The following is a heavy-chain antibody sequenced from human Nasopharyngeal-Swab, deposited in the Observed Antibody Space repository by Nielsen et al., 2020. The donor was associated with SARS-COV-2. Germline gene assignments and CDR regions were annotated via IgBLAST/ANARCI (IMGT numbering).Heavy chain of an antibody. CDR1: GFTVSSSY. J-gene: IGHJ4*02. V-gene: IGHV3-53*01. D-gene: IGHD1-26*01. CDR2: IYSGGST. CDR3: ARGIVRAIDY. Sequence: GESLKISCAASGFTVSSSYMSWVRQAPGKGLEWVSVIYSGGSTYYADSVKGRFTISRDNSKNTLYLQMNSLRAEDTAVYYCARGIVRAIDYWGQGTLVTVSS.